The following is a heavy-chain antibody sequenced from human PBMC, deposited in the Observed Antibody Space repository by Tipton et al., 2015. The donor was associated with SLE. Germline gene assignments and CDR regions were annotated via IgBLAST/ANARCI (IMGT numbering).Heavy chain of an antibody. J-gene: IGHJ6*03. D-gene: IGHD3-16*01. V-gene: IGHV1-18*01. Sequence: QSGAEVKKPGASVKVSCKASGYTFTSYCITWVRQAPGQGLEWMGWISGYNGNTNYAQKLQGRVTMTTDTSTSTAYMELRSLRSDDTAVYYCARLGDWDFYYYMDVWGKGTTDTVSS. CDR1: GYTFTSYC. CDR2: ISGYNGNT. CDR3: ARLGDWDFYYYMDV.